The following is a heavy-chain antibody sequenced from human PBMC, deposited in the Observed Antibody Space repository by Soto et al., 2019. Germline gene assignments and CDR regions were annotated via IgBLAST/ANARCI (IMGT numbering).Heavy chain of an antibody. V-gene: IGHV1-69*13. CDR1: GGTFSSYA. CDR2: IIPIFSTA. CDR3: ASSRITIFGVPPMATYYYYGMDV. J-gene: IGHJ6*02. Sequence: SVKVSCKASGGTFSSYAISWVRQAPGQGLDWMGGIIPIFSTANYAQKFQGRVTITADESTSTVYVELSSLRSEDTAVFYCASSRITIFGVPPMATYYYYGMDVWGQGTTVTVS. D-gene: IGHD3-3*01.